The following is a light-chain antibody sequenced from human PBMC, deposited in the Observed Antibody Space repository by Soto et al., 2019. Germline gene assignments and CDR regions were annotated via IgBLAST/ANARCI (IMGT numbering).Light chain of an antibody. CDR3: CSYAGSNTFV. CDR1: SSDVAFYNL. V-gene: IGLV2-23*03. Sequence: QSALTHPASVSGSAGQSITISCTGTSSDVAFYNLVSWYQHHPGKAPKLMIYEGSKWPSGVSNRFSGSKSGNTASLTISGLQAEDEADYYCCSYAGSNTFVFGGGTKLTVL. CDR2: EGS. J-gene: IGLJ3*02.